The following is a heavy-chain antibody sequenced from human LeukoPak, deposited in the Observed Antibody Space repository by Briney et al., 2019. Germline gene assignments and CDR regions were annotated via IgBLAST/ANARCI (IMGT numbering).Heavy chain of an antibody. CDR2: INHSGST. V-gene: IGHV4-34*01. CDR1: GGSFSGYY. D-gene: IGHD6-13*01. Sequence: PSETLSLTCAVYGGSFSGYYWSWIRQPPGKGLEWIGEINHSGSTNYNPSLKSRVTISVDTSKNQFSLKLSSVTAADTAVYYCASVAAAGYYYYMDVWGKGTTVTVSS. CDR3: ASVAAAGYYYYMDV. J-gene: IGHJ6*03.